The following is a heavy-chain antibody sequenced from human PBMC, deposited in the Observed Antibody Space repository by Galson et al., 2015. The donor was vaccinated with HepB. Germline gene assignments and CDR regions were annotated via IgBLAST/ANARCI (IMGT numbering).Heavy chain of an antibody. V-gene: IGHV3-53*01. Sequence: SLRLSCAASGFTVSSNYMSWVRQAPGKGLEWVSVIYSGGSTYYADSVKGRFTISRDNSKNTLYLQMNSLRAEDTAVYYCARVGSSWYGGTWIDPWGQGTLVTVSS. D-gene: IGHD6-13*01. CDR1: GFTVSSNY. CDR2: IYSGGST. J-gene: IGHJ5*02. CDR3: ARVGSSWYGGTWIDP.